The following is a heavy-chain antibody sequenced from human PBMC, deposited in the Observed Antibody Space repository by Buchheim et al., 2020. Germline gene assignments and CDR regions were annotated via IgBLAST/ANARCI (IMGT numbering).Heavy chain of an antibody. J-gene: IGHJ4*02. Sequence: EVFLVESGGGLVQPGGSLRLSCATSGFTFSSYSFNWVRQAPGKGLEWVAFITTSSSNIHYADSVKGRFAISRDNAKNSLFLQMNSLRAEDMAVYYCARGSPHIDYWGQGSL. CDR2: ITTSSSNI. CDR3: ARGSPHIDY. V-gene: IGHV3-48*01. CDR1: GFTFSSYS.